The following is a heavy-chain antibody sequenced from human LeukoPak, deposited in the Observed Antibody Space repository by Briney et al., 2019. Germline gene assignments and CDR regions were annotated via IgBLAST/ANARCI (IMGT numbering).Heavy chain of an antibody. Sequence: GGSLRLSCAASGFTFSGSAMHWVRQAPGKGLVWVSRINSDGSSTGYADSVKGRFSISRDNAKNILYLQMNSLGAEDTAVYYCARGQYYYDSSGDFDYWGQGTLVTVSS. CDR1: GFTFSGSA. CDR3: ARGQYYYDSSGDFDY. J-gene: IGHJ4*02. D-gene: IGHD3-22*01. CDR2: INSDGSST. V-gene: IGHV3-74*01.